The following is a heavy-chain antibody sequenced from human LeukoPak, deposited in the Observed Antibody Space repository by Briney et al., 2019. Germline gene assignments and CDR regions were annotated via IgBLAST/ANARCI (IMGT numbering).Heavy chain of an antibody. CDR3: AIAQSWDELFDS. Sequence: PGGSLTLSRAASGIAVTGSYMSWVRQPPGKGLEWVSFISINTDTFYADSVRGRFTISRDSSKNTLFLQMNSLRDEDSAVYYCAIAQSWDELFDSWGQGTLVTVSS. J-gene: IGHJ4*02. CDR1: GIAVTGSY. V-gene: IGHV3-53*01. CDR2: ISINTDT. D-gene: IGHD1-1*01.